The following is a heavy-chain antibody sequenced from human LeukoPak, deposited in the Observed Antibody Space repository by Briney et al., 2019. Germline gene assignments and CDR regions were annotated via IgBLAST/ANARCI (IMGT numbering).Heavy chain of an antibody. CDR2: ISYDGGNI. CDR3: AKDGLRYGYGHYDAFDI. J-gene: IGHJ3*02. CDR1: GFTFSSYG. Sequence: PGGSLRLSCAASGFTFSSYGMHWVRQAPGKGLEWVAVISYDGGNIYYVDSVKGRFTISRDNSKNTLYLQMNSLRAEDTAVYYCAKDGLRYGYGHYDAFDIWGQGTMVTVSS. D-gene: IGHD5-18*01. V-gene: IGHV3-30*18.